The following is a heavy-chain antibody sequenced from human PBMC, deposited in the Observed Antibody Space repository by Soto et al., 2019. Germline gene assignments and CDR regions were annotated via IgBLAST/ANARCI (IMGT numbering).Heavy chain of an antibody. CDR1: GYTFSSDA. V-gene: IGHV1-3*01. Sequence: ASVKVSCKASGYTFSSDAMHWVRQAHGQRLEWMGWINAGYGNTKSSQKLQDRVTISRDTSASTAYMELTSLRSEDTAVYYCARDTGDGTFDFWGQGTLVTVSS. J-gene: IGHJ4*02. CDR3: ARDTGDGTFDF. CDR2: INAGYGNT. D-gene: IGHD7-27*01.